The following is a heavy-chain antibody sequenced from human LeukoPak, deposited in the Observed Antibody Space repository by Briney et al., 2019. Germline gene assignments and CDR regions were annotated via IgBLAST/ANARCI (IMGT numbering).Heavy chain of an antibody. D-gene: IGHD2-2*01. J-gene: IGHJ4*02. V-gene: IGHV3-30*02. CDR3: AKKWEPAALDY. CDR2: IRYDGGNK. Sequence: GGSLRLSCAASGFTFSSYAMSWVRQAPGKGLEWVAFIRYDGGNKYYADSVKGRFTISRDNSKNTLYLQMNSLRAEDTAVYYCAKKWEPAALDYWGQGTLVTVSS. CDR1: GFTFSSYA.